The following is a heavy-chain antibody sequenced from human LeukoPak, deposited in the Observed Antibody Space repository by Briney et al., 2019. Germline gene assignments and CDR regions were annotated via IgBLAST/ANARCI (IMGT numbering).Heavy chain of an antibody. J-gene: IGHJ5*02. CDR2: INPNSGGT. Sequence: ASVTVSCKASGYTFTGYYMHWVRQAPGQGLEWMGRINPNSGGTNYAQKFQGRVTMTRDTSISTAYMQLSRLRSDDTAVYYCARLYDFWSGYQYNWFDPWGQGTLVTVSS. CDR3: ARLYDFWSGYQYNWFDP. V-gene: IGHV1-2*06. D-gene: IGHD3-3*01. CDR1: GYTFTGYY.